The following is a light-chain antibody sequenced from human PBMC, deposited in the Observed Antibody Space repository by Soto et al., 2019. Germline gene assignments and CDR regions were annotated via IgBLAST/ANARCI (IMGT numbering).Light chain of an antibody. V-gene: IGKV3-20*01. Sequence: VLTQSPGTPSLSPGERATLSCRASQSVTSTYLAWYQQKPGQAPRLLIYGASNRATGIPDRFSGSGSGTDFSLTISRLEPEDFAVYYCQQYGSSRTFGQGTKVDIK. CDR2: GAS. J-gene: IGKJ1*01. CDR3: QQYGSSRT. CDR1: QSVTSTY.